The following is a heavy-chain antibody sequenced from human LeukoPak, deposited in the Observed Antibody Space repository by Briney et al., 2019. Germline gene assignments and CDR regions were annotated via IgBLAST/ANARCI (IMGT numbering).Heavy chain of an antibody. CDR3: ARVSGWAYN. D-gene: IGHD3-16*01. CDR1: GSTFSSYS. Sequence: GGSLRLSCAASGSTFSSYSMNWVRQAPGKGLEWVSYINSSSSTIYYADSVKGRFTISRDNAKNSLYLQMNSLRAEDTAVYYCARVSGWAYNWGQGTLVTVSS. V-gene: IGHV3-48*01. J-gene: IGHJ4*02. CDR2: INSSSSTI.